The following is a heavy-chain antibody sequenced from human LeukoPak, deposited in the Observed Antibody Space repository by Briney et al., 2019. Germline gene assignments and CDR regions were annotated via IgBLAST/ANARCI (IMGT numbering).Heavy chain of an antibody. D-gene: IGHD5-12*01. CDR2: VSTSGST. V-gene: IGHV4-4*07. CDR3: ARSGGYDRPFDY. CDR1: GGSISNHF. Sequence: SETLSLTCTVSGGSISNHFCSWIRQPAGKGLEWIGRVSTSGSTYYNPSLKSRVTMSADTSKNQFSLKLTSMTAADTAVYYCARSGGYDRPFDYWGQGTLVTVSS. J-gene: IGHJ4*02.